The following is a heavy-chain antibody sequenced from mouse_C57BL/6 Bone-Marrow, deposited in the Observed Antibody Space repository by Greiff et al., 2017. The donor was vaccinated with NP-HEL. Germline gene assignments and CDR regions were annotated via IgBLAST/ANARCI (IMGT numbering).Heavy chain of an antibody. CDR1: GFTFSNYW. CDR2: IRLKSDNYAT. CDR3: TVYYDHFDY. V-gene: IGHV6-3*01. D-gene: IGHD2-4*01. Sequence: EVKLMESGGGLVQPGGSMKLSCVASGFTFSNYWMNWVRQSPEKGLEWVAQIRLKSDNYATHYAESVKGRFTISRDDSKSSVYLQMNNLRAEDTGIYYCTVYYDHFDYWGQGTTLTVSS. J-gene: IGHJ2*01.